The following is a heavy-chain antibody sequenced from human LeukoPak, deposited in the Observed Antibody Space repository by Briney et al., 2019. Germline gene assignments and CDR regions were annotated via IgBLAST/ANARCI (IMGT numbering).Heavy chain of an antibody. D-gene: IGHD6-19*01. CDR3: ARSPLLAVAGTCAFDI. Sequence: SETLSLTCIVSGGSISSYYWSWIRQPPGKGLEWIGYIYYSGSTYYNPSLKSRVTISVDRSKNQFSLKLSSVTAADTAVYYCARSPLLAVAGTCAFDIWGQGTMVTVSS. CDR1: GGSISSYY. J-gene: IGHJ3*02. CDR2: IYYSGST. V-gene: IGHV4-59*12.